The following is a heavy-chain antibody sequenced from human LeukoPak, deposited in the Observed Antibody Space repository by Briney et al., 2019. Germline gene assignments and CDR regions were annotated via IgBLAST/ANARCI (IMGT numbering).Heavy chain of an antibody. CDR3: ARDRYYYDSSGNYASDI. CDR2: IYYSGRT. D-gene: IGHD3-22*01. V-gene: IGHV4-61*01. Sequence: SETLSLTCTVSGVSISSSNSYWGWIRQPPGKGLEWIGYIYYSGRTNYNPSLKSRVTISVDTSKNQFSLKLSSVTAADTAVYYCARDRYYYDSSGNYASDIWGQGTMVTVSS. CDR1: GVSISSSNSY. J-gene: IGHJ3*02.